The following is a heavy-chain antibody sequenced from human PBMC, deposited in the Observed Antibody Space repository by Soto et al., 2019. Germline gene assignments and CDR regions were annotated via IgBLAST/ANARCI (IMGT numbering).Heavy chain of an antibody. D-gene: IGHD3-9*01. CDR2: IIPIFGTA. V-gene: IGHV1-69*13. CDR1: GYTFTSYG. CDR3: AREGGYDILTGYYTWFDP. Sequence: ASVKVSCKASGYTFTSYGISWVRQAPGQGLEWMGGIIPIFGTANYAQKFQGRVTITADESTSTAYMELSSLRSEDTAVYYCAREGGYDILTGYYTWFDPWGQGTLVTVSS. J-gene: IGHJ5*02.